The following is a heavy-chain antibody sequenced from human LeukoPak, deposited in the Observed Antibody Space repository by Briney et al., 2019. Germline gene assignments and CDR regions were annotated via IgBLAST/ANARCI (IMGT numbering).Heavy chain of an antibody. V-gene: IGHV1-24*01. D-gene: IGHD6-13*01. CDR1: GYTLTELS. Sequence: GASVKVSCKVSGYTLTELSMHWVRQAPGKGLEWMGGFDPEDGETIYAQKFQGRVTITADESTSTAYMELSSLRSEDTAVYYCARDLSGIAAAGNDAFDIWGQGTMVTVSS. J-gene: IGHJ3*02. CDR2: FDPEDGET. CDR3: ARDLSGIAAAGNDAFDI.